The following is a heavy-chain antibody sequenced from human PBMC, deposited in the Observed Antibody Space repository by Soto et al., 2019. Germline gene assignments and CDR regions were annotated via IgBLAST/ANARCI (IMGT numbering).Heavy chain of an antibody. CDR2: ISSSSSTI. CDR3: ARGTTTMVRGGTFYY. D-gene: IGHD3-10*01. Sequence: EVQLVESGGGLVQPGGSLRLSCAASGFTFSSYSMNWVRQAPGKGLEWVSYISSSSSTIYYADSVKGRFTISRDNAKNSLYLQMNSLRAEDTAVYYCARGTTTMVRGGTFYYWGQGTLVTVSS. CDR1: GFTFSSYS. J-gene: IGHJ4*02. V-gene: IGHV3-48*01.